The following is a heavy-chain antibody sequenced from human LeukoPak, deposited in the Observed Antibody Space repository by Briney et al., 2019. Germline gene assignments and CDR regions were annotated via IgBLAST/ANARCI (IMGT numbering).Heavy chain of an antibody. CDR2: INHSGST. CDR1: GGSFSGYY. Sequence: SETLSLTCAVYGGSFSGYYWSWIRQPPGKGLEWIGEINHSGSTNYNPSLKSRVTISVDTSKNRFSLKLSSVTAADTAVYYCARGSYCSSTSCYGSGLGYWGQGTLVTVSS. D-gene: IGHD2-2*01. J-gene: IGHJ4*02. CDR3: ARGSYCSSTSCYGSGLGY. V-gene: IGHV4-34*01.